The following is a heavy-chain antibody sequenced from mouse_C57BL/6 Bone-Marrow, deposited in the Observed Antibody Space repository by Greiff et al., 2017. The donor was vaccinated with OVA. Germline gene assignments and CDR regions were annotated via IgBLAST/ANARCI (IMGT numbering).Heavy chain of an antibody. J-gene: IGHJ2*01. CDR2: IDPETGGT. CDR3: TRCTSSYDFDY. V-gene: IGHV1-15*01. D-gene: IGHD1-1*01. Sequence: VNVVESGAELVRPGASVTLSCKASGYTFTDYEMHWVKQTHVHGLEWIGAIDPETGGTAYNQKFKGKAILTADKSSSTAYMELRSLTSEDSAVYYCTRCTSSYDFDYWGQGTTLTVSS. CDR1: GYTFTDYE.